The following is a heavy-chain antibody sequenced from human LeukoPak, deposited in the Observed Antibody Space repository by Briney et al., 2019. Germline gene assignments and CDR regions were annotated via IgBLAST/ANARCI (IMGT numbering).Heavy chain of an antibody. CDR1: GFTFINHW. CDR2: INQDGSER. CDR3: ARANAMDV. V-gene: IGHV3-7*04. J-gene: IGHJ6*02. Sequence: PGGSLRLSCAASGFTFINHWMTWVRRAPGKGPEWVANINQDGSERYYVDSVKGRFTISRDNAKNSLYLQMNSLRLEDTALYYCARANAMDVWGLGTTVTVSS.